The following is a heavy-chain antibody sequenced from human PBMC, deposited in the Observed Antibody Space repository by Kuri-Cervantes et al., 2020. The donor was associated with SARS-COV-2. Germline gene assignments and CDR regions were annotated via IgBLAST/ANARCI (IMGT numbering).Heavy chain of an antibody. V-gene: IGHV4-59*04. D-gene: IGHD3-16*01. CDR3: ARRNDEDYVWGSYTEYWFDP. CDR2: IYYSGST. J-gene: IGHJ5*02. Sequence: SETLSLTCTVSGGSISSYYWSWIRQPPGKGLEWIGYIYYSGSTYYNSSLKSRVTISVDTSKNQFSLKLSSVTAADTAVYYCARRNDEDYVWGSYTEYWFDPWGQGTLVTVSS. CDR1: GGSISSYY.